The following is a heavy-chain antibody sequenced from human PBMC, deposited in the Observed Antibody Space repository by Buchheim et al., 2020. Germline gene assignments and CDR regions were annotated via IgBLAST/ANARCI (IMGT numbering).Heavy chain of an antibody. D-gene: IGHD3-10*01. V-gene: IGHV3-11*01. J-gene: IGHJ6*02. Sequence: VQLVESGGGLVKAGGSLRLSCVASGFTFDDYYMTWIRQAPGKGLEWVSHISTRANTIKYADSVKGRFTTSRDNAKKSLYLQMNSLRADDTAVYYCARFFYYGSGTYYNPYSYNGMDVWGQGTT. CDR1: GFTFDDYY. CDR3: ARFFYYGSGTYYNPYSYNGMDV. CDR2: ISTRANTI.